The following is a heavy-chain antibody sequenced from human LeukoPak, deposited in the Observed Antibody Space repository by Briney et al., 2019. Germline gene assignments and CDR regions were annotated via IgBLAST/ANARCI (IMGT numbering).Heavy chain of an antibody. CDR1: GGSFSGYY. D-gene: IGHD1-7*01. CDR2: INHSGST. Sequence: PSETLSLTCAVNGGSFSGYYWSWIRQPPGKGLEWIGEINHSGSTNYNPSLKSRVTISVDTSKNQFSLKLSSVTAADTAIYYCAKHVFTTGNSPIYHKFCYFDFWGQGTLVTVSS. V-gene: IGHV4-34*01. CDR3: AKHVFTTGNSPIYHKFCYFDF. J-gene: IGHJ4*02.